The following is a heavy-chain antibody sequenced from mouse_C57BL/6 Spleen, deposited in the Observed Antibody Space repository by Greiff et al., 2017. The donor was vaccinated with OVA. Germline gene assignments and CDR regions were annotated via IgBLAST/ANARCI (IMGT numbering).Heavy chain of an antibody. CDR2: INPYNGGT. D-gene: IGHD1-1*01. V-gene: IGHV1-19*01. CDR1: GYTFTDYY. J-gene: IGHJ1*03. Sequence: EVQLQQSGPVLVKPGASVKMSCKASGYTFTDYYMNWVKQSHGKSLEWIGVINPYNGGTSYNQKFKGKATLTVDKSSSTAYMELNSLTSEDSAVYYCASLITTVVATRYFDVWGTGTTVTVSS. CDR3: ASLITTVVATRYFDV.